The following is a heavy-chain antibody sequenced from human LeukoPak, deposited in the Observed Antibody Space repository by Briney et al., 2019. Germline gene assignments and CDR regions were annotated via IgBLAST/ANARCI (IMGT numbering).Heavy chain of an antibody. CDR2: IYYSGST. V-gene: IGHV4-59*08. CDR3: ARHGGFSNGREFDY. J-gene: IGHJ4*02. CDR1: GGSISGYY. Sequence: SETLSLTCIVSGGSISGYYWSWIRQPPGKGLEWIGYIYYSGSTNYNPSLKSRVTISVDTSKNQFSLKLSSVTAADTAVYYCARHGGFSNGREFDYWGQGTLVTVSS. D-gene: IGHD1-1*01.